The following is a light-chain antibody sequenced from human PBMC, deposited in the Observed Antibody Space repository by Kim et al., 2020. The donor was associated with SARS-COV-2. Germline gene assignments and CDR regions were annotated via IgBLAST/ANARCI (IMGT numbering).Light chain of an antibody. V-gene: IGLV2-11*01. CDR2: DVN. J-gene: IGLJ3*02. CDR1: SSKGVADNY. Sequence: GQSVTISCTGSSSKGVADNYVSWYQHHPGKAPKLMIFDVNKRPSGVPDRFSGSKSGNTASLTISGLQAEDETDYYCCSYAGYSAFVFGGGTQLTVL. CDR3: CSYAGYSAFV.